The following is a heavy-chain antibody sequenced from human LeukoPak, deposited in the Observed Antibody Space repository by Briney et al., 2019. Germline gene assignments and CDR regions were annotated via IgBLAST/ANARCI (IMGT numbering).Heavy chain of an antibody. CDR2: INPDGSST. D-gene: IGHD5-12*01. J-gene: IGHJ4*02. CDR1: GFTFSSYA. V-gene: IGHV3-74*01. Sequence: GRSLRLSCAASGFTFSSYAMHWVRQAPGKGLVWVSRINPDGSSTTYADSVKGRFTISRDNVKNTVALQMNSLRAEDTAAYFCVRALFDYKANDFWGQGTLVTVSS. CDR3: VRALFDYKANDF.